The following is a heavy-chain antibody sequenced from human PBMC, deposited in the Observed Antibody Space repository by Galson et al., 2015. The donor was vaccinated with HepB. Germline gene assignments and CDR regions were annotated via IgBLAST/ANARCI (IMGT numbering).Heavy chain of an antibody. CDR2: ISGSGGTT. CDR1: GFTFINYD. CDR3: AKDRNSTSPGTYGMDV. Sequence: SLRLSCAASGFTFINYDMSWVRQAPGKGLEWVSAISGSGGTTYYADSVRGRFTISRDNTKRTLYLQMNRLRGEDTALYYCAKDRNSTSPGTYGMDVWGQGTTVTVFS. J-gene: IGHJ6*02. D-gene: IGHD6-6*01. V-gene: IGHV3-23*01.